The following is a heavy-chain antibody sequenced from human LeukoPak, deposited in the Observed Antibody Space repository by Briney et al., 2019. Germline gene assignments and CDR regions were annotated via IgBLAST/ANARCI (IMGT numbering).Heavy chain of an antibody. V-gene: IGHV1-69*13. CDR2: IIPIFGTT. CDR3: ARSGTYCGGDCYQLDY. CDR1: GGTFSSYA. D-gene: IGHD2-21*01. Sequence: GASVKVSCKASGGTFSSYAISWVRQAPGQGLEWMGGIIPIFGTTNYAQKFQGRVTITAGESTSTAYTELSSLRSEDTAVYYCARSGTYCGGDCYQLDYWGQGTLVTVSS. J-gene: IGHJ4*02.